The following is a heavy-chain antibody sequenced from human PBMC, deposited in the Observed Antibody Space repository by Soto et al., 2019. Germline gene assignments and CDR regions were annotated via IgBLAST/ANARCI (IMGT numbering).Heavy chain of an antibody. J-gene: IGHJ6*02. CDR1: GYTFTSYG. CDR2: ISAYNGNT. Sequence: QVQLVQSGAEVKKPGASVKVSCKASGYTFTSYGISWVRQAPGQGLEWMGWISAYNGNTNYAQKLQGRVTMTTDTSTSTAYMELRSLRSDYTAVYYCARDFPHGDLPDNGMDVWGQGTTVTVSS. V-gene: IGHV1-18*01. D-gene: IGHD4-17*01. CDR3: ARDFPHGDLPDNGMDV.